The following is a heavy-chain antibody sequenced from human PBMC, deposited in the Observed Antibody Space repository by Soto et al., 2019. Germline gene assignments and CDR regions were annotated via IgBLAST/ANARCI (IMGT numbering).Heavy chain of an antibody. CDR3: ARDVGDSGSHWFDP. Sequence: ASVKVSCKASGYIFSNYYIHWVRQAPGQGLEWMGIINPSGSSTRYAQKFQGRVTMTRDTSSSTVYMGLSSLRFEDTAVYYCARDVGDSGSHWFDPWGQGSLVTVSS. V-gene: IGHV1-46*01. D-gene: IGHD1-26*01. CDR1: GYIFSNYY. J-gene: IGHJ5*02. CDR2: INPSGSST.